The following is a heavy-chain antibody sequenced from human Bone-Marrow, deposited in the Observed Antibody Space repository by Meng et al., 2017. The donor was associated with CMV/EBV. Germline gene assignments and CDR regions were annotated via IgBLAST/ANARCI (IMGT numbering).Heavy chain of an antibody. J-gene: IGHJ1*01. V-gene: IGHV3-74*01. Sequence: GESLKISCAASGFTFSSYWMHWVRQAPGKGLVWGSRINSDGSSTSYADSVKGRFTISRDNAKNTQYLQMNSLRAEDTAVYYCARDRGGNEYFQHWGQGTLVTVYS. CDR1: GFTFSSYW. CDR2: INSDGSST. CDR3: ARDRGGNEYFQH. D-gene: IGHD3-16*01.